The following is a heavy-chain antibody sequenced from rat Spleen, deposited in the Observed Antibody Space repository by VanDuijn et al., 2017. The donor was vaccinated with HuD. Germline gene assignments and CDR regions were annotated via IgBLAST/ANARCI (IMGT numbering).Heavy chain of an antibody. CDR3: ARLSYYYDGYFDY. J-gene: IGHJ2*01. CDR2: IIYDGSSS. Sequence: EVQLVESGGGLAQPGRSLKISCAASGFTFSDYGMAWVRQAPGKGLEWVATIIYDGSSSYYRDSVKGRFTLSRDDAKSTLFRQMDSLRSEDTATYYCARLSYYYDGYFDYWGQGVMVTVSS. V-gene: IGHV5-17*01. D-gene: IGHD1-12*03. CDR1: GFTFSDYG.